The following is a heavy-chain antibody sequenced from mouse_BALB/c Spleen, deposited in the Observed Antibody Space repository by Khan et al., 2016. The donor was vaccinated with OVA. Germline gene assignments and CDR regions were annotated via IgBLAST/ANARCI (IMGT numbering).Heavy chain of an antibody. V-gene: IGHV1-63*02. CDR1: GYTFTNYW. D-gene: IGHD3-1*01. CDR3: ARWATWFFDV. CDR2: IYPGGDFT. Sequence: QVRLQQSGAELVRPGTSVKISCKASGYTFTNYWLGWVKQRPGHGLEWIGDIYPGGDFTNYNEKFNDKATLTAYTSSTTVYMQLRSLTSEDSAVYFCARWATWFFDVWGAGTTVTVSS. J-gene: IGHJ1*01.